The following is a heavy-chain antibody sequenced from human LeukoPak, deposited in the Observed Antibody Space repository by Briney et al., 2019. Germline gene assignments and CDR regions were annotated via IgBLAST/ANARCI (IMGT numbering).Heavy chain of an antibody. V-gene: IGHV4-31*03. D-gene: IGHD2/OR15-2a*01. CDR2: IYYSGCT. CDR1: GGSISSGGYY. J-gene: IGHJ4*02. Sequence: SQTLSLTCTVSGGSISSGGYYWSWIRQHPGKGLEWIGYIYYSGCTYYNPSLKSRVTISVDTSKNQFSLKLSSVTAADTAVYYCARAPTKAPLYYFDYWGQGTLVTVSS. CDR3: ARAPTKAPLYYFDY.